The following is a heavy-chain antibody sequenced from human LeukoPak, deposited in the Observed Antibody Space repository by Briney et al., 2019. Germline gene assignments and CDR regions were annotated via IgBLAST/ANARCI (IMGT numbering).Heavy chain of an antibody. Sequence: SVKVSCKASGGTFSSYAISWVRQAPGQGLEWMGRIIPILGTANYAQKFQGRVTITTDESTSTAYMELSSLRSEDTAVYYCARDGGRDAFDIWGQGTMVTVSS. J-gene: IGHJ3*02. CDR2: IIPILGTA. CDR3: ARDGGRDAFDI. V-gene: IGHV1-69*11. D-gene: IGHD4-23*01. CDR1: GGTFSSYA.